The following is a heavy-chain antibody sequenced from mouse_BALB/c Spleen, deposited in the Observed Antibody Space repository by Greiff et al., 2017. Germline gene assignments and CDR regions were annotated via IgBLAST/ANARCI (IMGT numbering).Heavy chain of an antibody. V-gene: IGHV1-4*02. CDR1: GYTFTSYT. D-gene: IGHD1-1*01. CDR2: INPSSGYT. J-gene: IGHJ2*01. Sequence: VQLQESAAELARPGASVKKSCKASGYTFTSYTMHWVKQRPGQGLEWIGYINPSSGYTEYNQKFKDKTTLTADKSSSTAYMQLSSLTSEDSAVYYCARDYYGSSGYWGQGTTLTVSS. CDR3: ARDYYGSSGY.